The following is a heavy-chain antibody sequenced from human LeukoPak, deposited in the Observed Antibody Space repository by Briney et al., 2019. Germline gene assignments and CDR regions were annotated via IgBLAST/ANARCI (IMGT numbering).Heavy chain of an antibody. CDR2: INSDGSST. CDR1: RFTLSSYW. D-gene: IGHD3-10*01. CDR3: VKVAKYYYGSETYYFFEH. V-gene: IGHV3-74*01. Sequence: GGSLRLSCAASRFTLSSYWMHWVRQAPGKGLVWVSRINSDGSSTSYADSVKGRFTISRDNAKNSLDLQMNSLRVEDTGIYYCVKVAKYYYGSETYYFFEHWGQGTPVTASS. J-gene: IGHJ4*02.